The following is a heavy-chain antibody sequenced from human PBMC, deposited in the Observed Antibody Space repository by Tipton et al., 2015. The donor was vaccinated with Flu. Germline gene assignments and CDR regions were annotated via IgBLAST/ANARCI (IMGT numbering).Heavy chain of an antibody. Sequence: QLVQSGAEVKKPGASVKVSCKASGYTFTSNDINWVRQATGQGLEWMGWMNPNRGNTGYAQKFQGRVTMTRNTSISTAYMELSSLRSEDTAVYFCARGESVAGLYYFDYWGQGTLVTVSS. CDR2: MNPNRGNT. J-gene: IGHJ4*02. D-gene: IGHD6-19*01. V-gene: IGHV1-8*01. CDR3: ARGESVAGLYYFDY. CDR1: GYTFTSND.